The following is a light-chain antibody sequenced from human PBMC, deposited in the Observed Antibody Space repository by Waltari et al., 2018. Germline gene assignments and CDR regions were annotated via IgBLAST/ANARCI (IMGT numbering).Light chain of an antibody. J-gene: IGKJ1*01. Sequence: ELVLTQSPGTLFLSPGETATLSCRASQSLSTSFLACYQQKPGQAPRLLIYGTSSRASGIPDRFSGSGSGTDFTLTISRLEPEDFAVYYCQQCGSSPPVTFGQGTKVEMK. CDR1: QSLSTSF. CDR3: QQCGSSPPVT. CDR2: GTS. V-gene: IGKV3-20*01.